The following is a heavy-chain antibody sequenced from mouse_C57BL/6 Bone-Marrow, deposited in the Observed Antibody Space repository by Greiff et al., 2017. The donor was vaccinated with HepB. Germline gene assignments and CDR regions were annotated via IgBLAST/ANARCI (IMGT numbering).Heavy chain of an antibody. CDR2: IDPSDSYT. D-gene: IGHD2-3*01. J-gene: IGHJ4*01. Sequence: QVQLQQSGAELVMPGASVKLSCKASGYTFTSYWMHWVKQRPGQGLEWIGEIDPSDSYTNYNQKFKGKSPLTVDKSSSTAYMQRSSLTSEDSAVYYCARGDDPEDYWGQGTSVTVSS. CDR3: ARGDDPEDY. V-gene: IGHV1-69*01. CDR1: GYTFTSYW.